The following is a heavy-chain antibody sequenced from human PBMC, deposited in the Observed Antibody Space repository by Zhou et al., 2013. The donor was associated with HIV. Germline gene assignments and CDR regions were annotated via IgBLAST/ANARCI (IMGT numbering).Heavy chain of an antibody. CDR3: ARDRDGSNYGSAFDI. CDR2: ISSYDGNT. D-gene: IGHD3-10*01. V-gene: IGHV1-18*01. Sequence: QVQLVQSETEVKKPGASVRVSCKTSGYTYTNYGISWLRQAPGQGLEWMGWISSYDGNTSYEQKFQGRVTMTTDSSTRTAYMDLRSLTSDDTAVYYCARDRDGSNYGSAFDIWGQGTLVIVSP. CDR1: GYTYTNYG. J-gene: IGHJ3*02.